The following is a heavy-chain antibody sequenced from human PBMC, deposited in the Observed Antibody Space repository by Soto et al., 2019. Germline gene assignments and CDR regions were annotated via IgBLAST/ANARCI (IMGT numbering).Heavy chain of an antibody. J-gene: IGHJ3*02. D-gene: IGHD4-17*01. V-gene: IGHV5-51*01. Sequence: GESLKISCQVSGYIFTTYWLAWVRQTPGKGLEWMVIFYPFDSDTRYGPSFQGQVTISVDKSVNTAYLQWSALRASDTGMYYCARPRDYGDFDAFDIWGQGTMDTVSS. CDR2: FYPFDSDT. CDR1: GYIFTTYW. CDR3: ARPRDYGDFDAFDI.